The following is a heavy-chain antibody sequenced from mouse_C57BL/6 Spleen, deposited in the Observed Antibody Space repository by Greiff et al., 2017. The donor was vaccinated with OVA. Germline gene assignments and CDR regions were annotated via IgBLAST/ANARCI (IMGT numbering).Heavy chain of an antibody. D-gene: IGHD1-2*01. CDR1: GYTFTSYW. CDR3: ARERITTAGNAMDY. CDR2: IDPSDSET. V-gene: IGHV1-52*01. J-gene: IGHJ4*01. Sequence: QVQLQQPGAELVRPGSSVKLSCKASGYTFTSYWMHWVKQRPIQGLEWIGNIDPSDSETHYNQKFKDKATLTVDKSSSTAYMQLSSLTSEDSAVYYCARERITTAGNAMDYWGQGTSVTVSS.